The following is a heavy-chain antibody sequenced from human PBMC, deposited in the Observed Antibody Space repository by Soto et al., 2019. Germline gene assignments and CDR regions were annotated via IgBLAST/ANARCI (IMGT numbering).Heavy chain of an antibody. CDR2: IFYSGST. Sequence: PSETLSLTCTVSGGSISSGGYYWSWIRQHPGKGLEWIGYIFYSGSTYYNPSLKSRVTISVDTSKNQFSLKLSSVTAADTAVYNWARARGDYFDYGGQGPLVTVS. V-gene: IGHV4-31*03. CDR1: GGSISSGGYY. J-gene: IGHJ4*02. D-gene: IGHD3-10*01. CDR3: ARARGDYFDY.